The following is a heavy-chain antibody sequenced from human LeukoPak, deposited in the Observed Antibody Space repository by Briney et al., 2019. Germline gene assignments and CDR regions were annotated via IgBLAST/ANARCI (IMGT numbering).Heavy chain of an antibody. Sequence: PGGSLRLSCAASGFTFDDYAMHWVRQAPGKGLEWVSGISWNSGSIGYADSVKGRFTISRDNAKNSLYLQMNSLRAEDTALYYCAKDIGGSYSHYYYGMDVWGQGTTVTVSS. D-gene: IGHD1-26*01. J-gene: IGHJ6*02. CDR3: AKDIGGSYSHYYYGMDV. V-gene: IGHV3-9*01. CDR1: GFTFDDYA. CDR2: ISWNSGSI.